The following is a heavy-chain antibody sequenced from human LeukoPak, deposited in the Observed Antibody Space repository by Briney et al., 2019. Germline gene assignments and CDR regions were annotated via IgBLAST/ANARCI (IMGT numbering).Heavy chain of an antibody. CDR1: GFTFSSYG. D-gene: IGHD4-17*01. CDR2: ISYDGSNK. CDR3: AKDLATTNYYYYYMDV. Sequence: PGRSLRLSCAASGFTFSSYGMHWVRQAPGKGLEWVASISYDGSNKYYADTVKGRFTMSRDNSKNTLYLKIDSLRAEDTGVYYCAKDLATTNYYYYYMDVWGKGTTVTVSS. J-gene: IGHJ6*03. V-gene: IGHV3-30*18.